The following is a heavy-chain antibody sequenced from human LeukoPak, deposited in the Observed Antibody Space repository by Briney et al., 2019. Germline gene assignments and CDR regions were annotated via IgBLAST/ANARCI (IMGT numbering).Heavy chain of an antibody. CDR1: GYTFTSYG. CDR2: IIPILGIA. D-gene: IGHD6-19*01. Sequence: ASVKVSCKASGYTFTSYGISWVRQAPGQGLEWMGRIIPILGIANYAQKFQGRVTITADKSTSTAYMELSSLRSEDTAVYYCARVFQWLATPDYWGQGTLVTVSS. V-gene: IGHV1-69*04. CDR3: ARVFQWLATPDY. J-gene: IGHJ4*02.